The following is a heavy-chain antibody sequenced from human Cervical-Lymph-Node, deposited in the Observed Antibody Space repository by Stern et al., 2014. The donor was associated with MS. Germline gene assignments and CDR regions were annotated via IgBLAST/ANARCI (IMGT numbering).Heavy chain of an antibody. D-gene: IGHD4-17*01. J-gene: IGHJ6*02. V-gene: IGHV1-69*01. Sequence: MQLVESGAEVKKPGSSVKVSCKASGGTLSDYGISWVRQAPGQGLEWMGGIIPMFGAANYAQKFQGRVTITADDATKTAYMDLSSLTSEDTAVYYCARDGDSSMLGLDVWGQGTTVTVSS. CDR1: GGTLSDYG. CDR3: ARDGDSSMLGLDV. CDR2: IIPMFGAA.